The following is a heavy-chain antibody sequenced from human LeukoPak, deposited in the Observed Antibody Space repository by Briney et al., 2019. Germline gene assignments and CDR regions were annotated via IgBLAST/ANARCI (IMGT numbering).Heavy chain of an antibody. V-gene: IGHV4-34*01. CDR3: AVLVVDAKRAFDI. CDR2: INHSGST. J-gene: IGHJ3*02. CDR1: GQSISGYY. Sequence: SETLSLTCAVYGQSISGYYWRWIRQPPGKGLEWIGEINHSGSTNYHPPLKSRVTIPVDTSKNQFSLKLSSVTAAGTAVYYCAVLVVDAKRAFDIWGQGTMVTVSS. D-gene: IGHD2-8*02.